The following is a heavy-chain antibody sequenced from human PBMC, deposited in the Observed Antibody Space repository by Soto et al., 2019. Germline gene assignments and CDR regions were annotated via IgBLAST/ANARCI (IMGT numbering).Heavy chain of an antibody. V-gene: IGHV1-18*01. CDR2: ISAYNGNT. CDR3: ARGWFGEFVDYFDF. J-gene: IGHJ4*02. CDR1: GYTFTSYA. Sequence: QVQLVQSGAEVKKPGASVKVSCKASGYTFTSYAISWVRQAPGQGLEWMGWISAYNGNTNYAQKLQGRATXXPXTXXSTAYMELRSLGSDDTAVYYCARGWFGEFVDYFDFWGPGTLVTVSS. D-gene: IGHD3-10*01.